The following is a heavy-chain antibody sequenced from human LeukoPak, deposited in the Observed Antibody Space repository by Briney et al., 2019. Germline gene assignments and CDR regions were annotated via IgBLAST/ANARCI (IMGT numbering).Heavy chain of an antibody. CDR2: ISSSSSNI. Sequence: AGGSLRLSCAASGFTFSSYSMNWVRQAPGKGLEWVSYISSSSSNIYYADSVKGRFTISRDNAKNSLYLQMNSLRAEDTAVYYCARVSGILGYWGQGTLVTVSS. CDR1: GFTFSSYS. V-gene: IGHV3-48*01. D-gene: IGHD2-15*01. J-gene: IGHJ4*02. CDR3: ARVSGILGY.